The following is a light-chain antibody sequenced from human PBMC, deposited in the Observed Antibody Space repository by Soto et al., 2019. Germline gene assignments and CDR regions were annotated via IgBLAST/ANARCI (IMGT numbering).Light chain of an antibody. Sequence: EIVMTQSPATLSVSPGERATLSCRASQSVSSNLAWYQQKPGQAPRLLIYGASTRATGIPARFSGSGSGTEFTLTISSLQSEDFAVYYCQQYNNWPLWTFGQGTKAEIK. CDR3: QQYNNWPLWT. J-gene: IGKJ1*01. CDR2: GAS. V-gene: IGKV3-15*01. CDR1: QSVSSN.